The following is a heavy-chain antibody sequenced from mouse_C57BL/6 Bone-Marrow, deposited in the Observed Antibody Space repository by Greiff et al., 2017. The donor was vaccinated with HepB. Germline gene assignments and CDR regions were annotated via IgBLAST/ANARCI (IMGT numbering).Heavy chain of an antibody. J-gene: IGHJ1*03. CDR3: AINSNFSYWYFDV. V-gene: IGHV1-74*01. D-gene: IGHD2-5*01. CDR2: IHPSDSDT. Sequence: QVQLKQPGAELVKPGASVKVSCKASGYTFTSYWMHWVKQRPGQGLEWIGRIHPSDSDTNYNQKFKGKATLPVDKSYSTAHMQLSSLTSEDSAVYYCAINSNFSYWYFDVWGTGTTVTVSS. CDR1: GYTFTSYW.